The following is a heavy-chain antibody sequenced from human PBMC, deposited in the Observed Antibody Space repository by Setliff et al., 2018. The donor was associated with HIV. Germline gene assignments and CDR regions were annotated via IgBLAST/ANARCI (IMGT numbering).Heavy chain of an antibody. Sequence: PGESLKISCKGSGYTFATYWIGWVRQMPGKGLEWMGVTYPGDSDSKYSPSFQDRVTFSVDKSVNTAYLQWSSLQASDTAMYYCARHTRKLELLEWLSTSYYYFYYMDVWGKGTAVTVSS. CDR1: GYTFATYW. CDR3: ARHTRKLELLEWLSTSYYYFYYMDV. CDR2: TYPGDSDS. D-gene: IGHD3-3*01. V-gene: IGHV5-51*01. J-gene: IGHJ6*03.